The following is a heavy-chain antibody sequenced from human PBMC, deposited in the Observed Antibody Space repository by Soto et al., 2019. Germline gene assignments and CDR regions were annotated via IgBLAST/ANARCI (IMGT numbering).Heavy chain of an antibody. CDR3: ARHFKGNYYYYMDV. D-gene: IGHD6-13*01. Sequence: SETLSLTCTVSGCSISSSSYYLGWIRKPPGKGLEWIGSIYYSGSTYYNPSLKSRVTISVDTSKNQFSLKLSSVTAADTAVYYCARHFKGNYYYYMDVWGKGTTVTVSS. V-gene: IGHV4-39*01. CDR1: GCSISSSSYY. CDR2: IYYSGST. J-gene: IGHJ6*03.